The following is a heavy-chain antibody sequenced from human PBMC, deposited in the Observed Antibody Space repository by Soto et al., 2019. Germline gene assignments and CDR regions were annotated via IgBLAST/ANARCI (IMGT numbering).Heavy chain of an antibody. J-gene: IGHJ4*02. CDR1: GASISSGDYY. CDR3: ARASYDSSTYYLDY. D-gene: IGHD3-22*01. Sequence: QVQLQESGPGLVKPSQTLSLTCTVSGASISSGDYYVTWIRQPPGKGLEWIGSIYYSGSTYYNPSLKSRVTISVDTSNNPFSLKLSSVTAADTAVYYCARASYDSSTYYLDYWGQGTLVTVSS. V-gene: IGHV4-30-4*01. CDR2: IYYSGST.